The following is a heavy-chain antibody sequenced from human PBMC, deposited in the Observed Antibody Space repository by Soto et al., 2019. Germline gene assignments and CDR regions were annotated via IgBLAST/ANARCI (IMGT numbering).Heavy chain of an antibody. D-gene: IGHD5-12*01. J-gene: IGHJ6*02. CDR3: ARGIQWRYGMDV. V-gene: IGHV3-74*01. CDR1: GFTFSNHW. CDR2: INSEGSST. Sequence: EVQLVESGGGLVQPGGSLRLSCAAAGFTFSNHWMHWVRQAPGRGLVWVSRINSEGSSTFYADSVKGRFTISRDNAKNTMYMQMNRLRGDDTGVYYCARGIQWRYGMDVWGQGTTVTVSS.